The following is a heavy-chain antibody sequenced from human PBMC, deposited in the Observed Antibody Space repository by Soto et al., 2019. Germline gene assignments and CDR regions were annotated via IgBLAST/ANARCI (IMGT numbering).Heavy chain of an antibody. D-gene: IGHD3-22*01. CDR2: ISSSSSYT. V-gene: IGHV3-11*05. J-gene: IGHJ3*02. Sequence: QVQLVESGGGLVKPGGSLRLSCAASGFTFSDYYMSWIRQAPGKGLEWVSYISSSSSYTNYADSVKGRFTISRDNAKNSLYLQMNRLRAEDTAVYYCARDSNYYDRRHQLGRAFDIWGQGTMVTVSS. CDR3: ARDSNYYDRRHQLGRAFDI. CDR1: GFTFSDYY.